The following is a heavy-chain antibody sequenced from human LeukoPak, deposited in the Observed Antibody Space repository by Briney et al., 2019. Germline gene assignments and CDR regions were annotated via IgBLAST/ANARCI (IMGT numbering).Heavy chain of an antibody. V-gene: IGHV1-69*01. CDR1: GGTFSGYA. J-gene: IGHJ6*02. Sequence: GASVTVSCKASGGTFSGYAISWVRQAPGQGLEWMGGIIPIFGTANYAQKFQGRVAITADESTSTAYMELSSLRSEDTAVYYCARDSYCSSTSCYYGMDVWGQGTTVTVSS. CDR2: IIPIFGTA. CDR3: ARDSYCSSTSCYYGMDV. D-gene: IGHD2-2*01.